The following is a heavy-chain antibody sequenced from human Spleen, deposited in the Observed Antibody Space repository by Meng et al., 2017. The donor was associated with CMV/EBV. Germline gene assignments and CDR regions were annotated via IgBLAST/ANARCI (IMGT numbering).Heavy chain of an antibody. D-gene: IGHD1-1*01. Sequence: GESLKISCKGSGYRFISYWIAWVRQKPGTGLEWMGIISPDDSDSRYSPSFQGQVTISADKSINTAYLQWSSLKASDSATYYCARLGLSSTYFDYWGQGTLVTVSS. J-gene: IGHJ4*02. CDR2: ISPDDSDS. CDR3: ARLGLSSTYFDY. V-gene: IGHV5-51*01. CDR1: GYRFISYW.